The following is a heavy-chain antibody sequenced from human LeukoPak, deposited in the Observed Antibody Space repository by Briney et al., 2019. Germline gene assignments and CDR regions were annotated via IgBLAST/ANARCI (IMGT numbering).Heavy chain of an antibody. J-gene: IGHJ4*02. V-gene: IGHV3-7*03. CDR1: GFTFSGFW. CDR2: IKQDGSEK. Sequence: PGGSLRLSCAVSGFTFSGFWMSWSRQAPGKGLEWVANIKQDGSEKYYADSVKGRFIISRDNAKNALYLQMSSLRAEDTAIYYCARRYFDYWGQGTLVTVSS. CDR3: ARRYFDY.